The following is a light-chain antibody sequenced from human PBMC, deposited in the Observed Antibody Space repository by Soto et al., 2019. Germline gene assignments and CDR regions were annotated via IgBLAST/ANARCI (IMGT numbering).Light chain of an antibody. CDR2: AAS. CDR1: QGMSNY. J-gene: IGKJ1*01. Sequence: DIQMTQSPSSLSASVGDRVTITCRASQGMSNYLAWYQQKPGKVPKLLIYAASTLLSGVPSRFSGSESGTDFTLTISSLQPEDVATYYCQTYNSAPWTFGQGTKVEIK. V-gene: IGKV1-27*01. CDR3: QTYNSAPWT.